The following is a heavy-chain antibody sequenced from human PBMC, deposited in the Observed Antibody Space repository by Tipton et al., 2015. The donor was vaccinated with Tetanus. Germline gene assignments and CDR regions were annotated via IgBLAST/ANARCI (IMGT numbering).Heavy chain of an antibody. CDR2: INTNTGNP. CDR3: ARHWWGYDVLSGYNWFDP. CDR1: GGTFTNYA. D-gene: IGHD3-3*01. V-gene: IGHV7-4-1*02. Sequence: QVQLVQSGAEVKKPGSSVKVSCKASGGTFTNYALSWVRQAPGQGLEWMGWINTNTGNPTYAQGFTRRFVFSLDTSVSTAYLQISTLKADDTAVYYCARHWWGYDVLSGYNWFDPWGQGTLVTVSS. J-gene: IGHJ5*02.